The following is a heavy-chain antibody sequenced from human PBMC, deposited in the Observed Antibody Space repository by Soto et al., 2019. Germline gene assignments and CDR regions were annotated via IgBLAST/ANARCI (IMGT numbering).Heavy chain of an antibody. Sequence: LRLSCTVSGGSISSGGYYWSWIRQHPGKGQEWIGYIYYSGSTYYNPSLKSRVTISVDTSKNQFSLKLSSVTAADTAVYYCARGALLTTLHAFDIWGQGTMVTVSS. CDR2: IYYSGST. D-gene: IGHD1-1*01. V-gene: IGHV4-31*03. J-gene: IGHJ3*02. CDR3: ARGALLTTLHAFDI. CDR1: GGSISSGGYY.